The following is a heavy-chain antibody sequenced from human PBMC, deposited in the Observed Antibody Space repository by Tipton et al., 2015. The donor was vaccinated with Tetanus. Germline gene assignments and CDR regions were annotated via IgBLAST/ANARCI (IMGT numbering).Heavy chain of an antibody. J-gene: IGHJ5*02. V-gene: IGHV6-1*01. D-gene: IGHD1-26*01. CDR3: ARGLHRPGPGWEPPKGGDWLDP. CDR2: TYYRSRWYN. Sequence: GLVKPSQTLSLTCAISGDSVSSNGAAWNWIRQSPSRGPEWLGRTYYRSRWYNDYALSVNSRIIINPDTSKNQFSLQLNSVTPEDTAVYYCARGLHRPGPGWEPPKGGDWLDPWGQGTLVTVSS. CDR1: GDSVSSNGAA.